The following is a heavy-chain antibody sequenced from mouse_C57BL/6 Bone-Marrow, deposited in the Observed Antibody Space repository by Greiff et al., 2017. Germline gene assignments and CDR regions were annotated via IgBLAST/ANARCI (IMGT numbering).Heavy chain of an antibody. Sequence: QVQLQQPGAELVMPGASVKLSCKASGYTFTSYWMHWVKQRPGQGLEWIGELDPSDSYTNYNQKFKGKSTLTVDKSSSTAYMQLSSLTSEDSAVYYCARGDYGGTWFAYWGQGTLVTVSA. CDR2: LDPSDSYT. J-gene: IGHJ3*01. D-gene: IGHD2-4*01. CDR3: ARGDYGGTWFAY. V-gene: IGHV1-69*01. CDR1: GYTFTSYW.